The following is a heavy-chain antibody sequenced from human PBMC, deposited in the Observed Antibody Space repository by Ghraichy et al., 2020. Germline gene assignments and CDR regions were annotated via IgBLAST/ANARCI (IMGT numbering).Heavy chain of an antibody. CDR1: GFTFSSYS. CDR3: ARSPYSSSPYYFDY. V-gene: IGHV3-21*01. D-gene: IGHD6-6*01. J-gene: IGHJ4*02. CDR2: ISGSSSYI. Sequence: GGSLRLSCAASGFTFSSYSMNWVRQAPGKGLEWVSSISGSSSYIYYADSVKGRFTISRDNAKNSLYLQMNSLRAEDTAVYYCARSPYSSSPYYFDYWGQGTLVTVSS.